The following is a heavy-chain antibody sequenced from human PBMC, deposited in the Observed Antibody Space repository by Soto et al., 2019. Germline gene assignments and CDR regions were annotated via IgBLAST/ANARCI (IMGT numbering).Heavy chain of an antibody. D-gene: IGHD3-9*01. Sequence: ASVKVSCKASGYTFTGYYMHWVRQAPGQGLEWMGWINPNSGGTNYAQKFQGWVTMTRDTSISTAYMELSRLRSDDTAVYYCARGYYDILTGYSTDAFDIWGQGTTVTVSS. CDR2: INPNSGGT. CDR1: GYTFTGYY. V-gene: IGHV1-2*04. J-gene: IGHJ3*02. CDR3: ARGYYDILTGYSTDAFDI.